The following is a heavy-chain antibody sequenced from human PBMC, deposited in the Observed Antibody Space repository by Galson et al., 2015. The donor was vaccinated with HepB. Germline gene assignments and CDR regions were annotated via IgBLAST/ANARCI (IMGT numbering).Heavy chain of an antibody. CDR2: ISYDGSNK. V-gene: IGHV3-30-3*01. Sequence: SLRLSCAASGFTFSSYAMHWVRQAPGKGLEWVAVISYDGSNKYYADSVKGRFTISRDNSKNTLYLQMNSLRAEDTAVYYCASGVSSRWFYYYYMDVWGRGTTVTVSS. J-gene: IGHJ6*03. CDR1: GFTFSSYA. D-gene: IGHD6-13*01. CDR3: ASGVSSRWFYYYYMDV.